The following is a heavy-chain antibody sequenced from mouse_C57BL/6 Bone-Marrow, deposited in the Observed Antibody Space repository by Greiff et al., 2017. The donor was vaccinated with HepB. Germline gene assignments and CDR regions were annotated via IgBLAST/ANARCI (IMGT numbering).Heavy chain of an antibody. J-gene: IGHJ4*01. CDR3: TSSTLCFYAMDY. V-gene: IGHV1-15*01. Sequence: VKLMESGAELVRPGASVTLSCKASGYTFTDYEMHWVKQTPVHGLEWIGAIDPETGGTAYNQKFKGKAILTADKSSSTAYMELRSLTSEDSAVYYCTSSTLCFYAMDYWGQGTSVTVSS. CDR2: IDPETGGT. CDR1: GYTFTDYE. D-gene: IGHD2-1*01.